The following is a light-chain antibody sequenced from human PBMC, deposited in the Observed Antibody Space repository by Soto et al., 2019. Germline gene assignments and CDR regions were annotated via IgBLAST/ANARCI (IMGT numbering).Light chain of an antibody. V-gene: IGKV4-1*01. Sequence: DIVMTQSPDSLAVSLGERATMNCNCIRSVLYKSNNKNHLAWYQQKPGQPPQLFIYWASTRESGVPERFSGSGSGTDFTLTISSLEAEDVAFYWCQQYFDVPFTFGGGTKVDIK. CDR2: WAS. J-gene: IGKJ4*01. CDR3: QQYFDVPFT. CDR1: RSVLYKSNNKNH.